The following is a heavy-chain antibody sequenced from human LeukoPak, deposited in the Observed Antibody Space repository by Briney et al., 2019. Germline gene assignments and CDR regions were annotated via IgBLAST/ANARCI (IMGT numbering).Heavy chain of an antibody. Sequence: GGSLRLSCAASGFTVSSNYMSWVRQAPGKGLEWVSVIYSGGSTYYADSVKGRFTISRDNSKNTLYLQMNSLRAEDTAVYYCARENGPYYYYGMDVWGQGTTVTVSS. CDR2: IYSGGST. J-gene: IGHJ6*02. CDR1: GFTVSSNY. CDR3: ARENGPYYYYGMDV. D-gene: IGHD1-1*01. V-gene: IGHV3-53*01.